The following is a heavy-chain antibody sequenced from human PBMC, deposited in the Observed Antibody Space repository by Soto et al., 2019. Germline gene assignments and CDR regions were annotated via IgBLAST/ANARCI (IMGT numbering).Heavy chain of an antibody. D-gene: IGHD3-22*01. V-gene: IGHV3-23*01. Sequence: GGSLRLSCAASGFTFSSYAMSWVRQAPGKGLEWVSAISGSGGSTYYADSVKGRFTISRDNSKNTLYLQMNSLRAEDTAVYYCAKLVTMIVVVITGSQRAGMDVWGQGTTVTVSS. CDR1: GFTFSSYA. J-gene: IGHJ6*02. CDR3: AKLVTMIVVVITGSQRAGMDV. CDR2: ISGSGGST.